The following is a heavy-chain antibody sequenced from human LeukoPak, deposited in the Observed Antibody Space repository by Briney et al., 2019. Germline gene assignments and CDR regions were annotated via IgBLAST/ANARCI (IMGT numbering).Heavy chain of an antibody. CDR1: GYSFTSYW. Sequence: GESLKISCKGSGYSFTSYWIGWVRQMPGKGLEWTGIIYAGDSDTRYSPSFQGQVTISVDKSISTAYLQWSSLQASDTAMYYCARAIGTSQFYFYYGMDVWGQGTTVTVSS. D-gene: IGHD2-2*01. J-gene: IGHJ6*02. V-gene: IGHV5-51*01. CDR3: ARAIGTSQFYFYYGMDV. CDR2: IYAGDSDT.